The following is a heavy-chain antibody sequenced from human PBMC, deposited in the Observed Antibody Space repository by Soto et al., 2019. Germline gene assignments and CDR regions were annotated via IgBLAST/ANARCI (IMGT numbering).Heavy chain of an antibody. D-gene: IGHD2-2*01. Sequence: GGSLRLSCAASEFTVTNNEMSWVRQAPGKGLGWVLILYSGRNTYYADSVEGRFTISRDGSKNTLYLHMNRLRAEDTAVYYCAFRRVAYADFWGQGTRVTVSS. J-gene: IGHJ4*02. CDR2: LYSGRNT. V-gene: IGHV3-53*01. CDR3: AFRRVAYADF. CDR1: EFTVTNNE.